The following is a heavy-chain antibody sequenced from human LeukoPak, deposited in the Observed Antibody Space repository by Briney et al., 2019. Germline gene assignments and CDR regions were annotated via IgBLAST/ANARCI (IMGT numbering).Heavy chain of an antibody. CDR1: GYTFTTHG. CDR3: ARLAPYYDFWSGLGTYYYYYMDV. D-gene: IGHD3-3*01. Sequence: GASVKVSCKTSGYTFTTHGISWVRQAPGQGLEWMGWISAYNGNANYAQKLQGRVTMTTDTSTSTAYMELRSLRSDDTAVYYCARLAPYYDFWSGLGTYYYYYMDVWGKGTTVTVSS. V-gene: IGHV1-18*01. J-gene: IGHJ6*03. CDR2: ISAYNGNA.